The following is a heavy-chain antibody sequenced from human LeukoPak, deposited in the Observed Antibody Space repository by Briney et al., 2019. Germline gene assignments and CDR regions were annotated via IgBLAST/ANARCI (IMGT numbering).Heavy chain of an antibody. J-gene: IGHJ4*02. CDR1: GGSISSGDYY. Sequence: SQTLSLTCTVSGGSISSGDYYWSWIRQPPGKGLEWIGYIYYSGSTYYNSSLKSRVTISVDTSKNQFSLKLSSVTAADTAVYYCARSGRWLHNSGIDYWGQGTLVTVSS. CDR3: ARSGRWLHNSGIDY. CDR2: IYYSGST. D-gene: IGHD5-24*01. V-gene: IGHV4-30-4*01.